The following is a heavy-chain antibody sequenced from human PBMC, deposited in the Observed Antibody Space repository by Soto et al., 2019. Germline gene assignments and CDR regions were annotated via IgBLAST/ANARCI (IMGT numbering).Heavy chain of an antibody. V-gene: IGHV1-3*01. D-gene: IGHD5-12*01. CDR3: ARGYSGSMAV. Sequence: ASVQVSCKASGYTFTSYAMHWVRQAPGQRLEWMGWINAGNGNTKYSQKFQGRVTINPDTYKNQFSLQLNSVTPEDTAVYYCARGYSGSMAVWGQGTTVTVSS. CDR2: INAGNGNT. CDR1: GYTFTSYA. J-gene: IGHJ6*02.